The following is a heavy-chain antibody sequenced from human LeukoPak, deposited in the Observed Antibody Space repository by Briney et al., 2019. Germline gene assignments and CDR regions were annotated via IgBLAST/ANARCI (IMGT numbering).Heavy chain of an antibody. D-gene: IGHD1-14*01. J-gene: IGHJ4*02. CDR3: AKDRETTASGTFDY. V-gene: IGHV3-30*18. Sequence: GGSLRLSCAASGFMFSSHGMHWVRQAPGKGLEWVAVISYDGSKKYYADSVKGRFTISRDNSNNTLFLQMNSLRAEDTAVYYCAKDRETTASGTFDYWGQGALVTVSS. CDR2: ISYDGSKK. CDR1: GFMFSSHG.